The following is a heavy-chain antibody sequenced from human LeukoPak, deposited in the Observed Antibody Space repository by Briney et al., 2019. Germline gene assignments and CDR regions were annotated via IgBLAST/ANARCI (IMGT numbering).Heavy chain of an antibody. D-gene: IGHD6-13*01. CDR1: GFTFSGSA. Sequence: GGSLRPSCAASGFTFSGSAMHWVRQASGKGLEWLGRIRSKADSYTTAYAASVKGRFIVSRDDSKNTAYLQMNSLKTEDTAVYYCRAAADLNDYWGQGTLVTVSS. CDR2: IRSKADSYTT. CDR3: RAAADLNDY. J-gene: IGHJ4*02. V-gene: IGHV3-73*01.